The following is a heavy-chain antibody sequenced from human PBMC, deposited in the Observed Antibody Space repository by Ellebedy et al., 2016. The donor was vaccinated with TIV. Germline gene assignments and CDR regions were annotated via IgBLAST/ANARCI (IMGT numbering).Heavy chain of an antibody. D-gene: IGHD6-19*01. CDR1: GFTFNMHW. Sequence: ESLKISXAASGFTFNMHWMTWVRQPPGKGPEWMGEITHGGRTHHNPSLKSRFTMSLDTSKSQFSLTLNSVTAADTAVYYCALYTSGTDYWGQGTLVTVSS. V-gene: IGHV4-34*08. J-gene: IGHJ4*02. CDR2: ITHGGRT. CDR3: ALYTSGTDY.